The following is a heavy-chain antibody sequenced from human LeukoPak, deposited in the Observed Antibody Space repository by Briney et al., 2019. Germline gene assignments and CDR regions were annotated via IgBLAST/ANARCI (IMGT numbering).Heavy chain of an antibody. CDR2: INAGNGNT. V-gene: IGHV1-3*01. CDR3: ARGGSGNLPYYFDH. CDR1: GYTFTSYA. Sequence: GASVKVSCKASGYTFTSYAIHWVRRAPGQRLEWMGWINAGNGNTKYSQKLQGRVTITRDTSASTAYMELSSLRSEDTAVFYCARGGSGNLPYYFDHWGQGTLVTVSS. J-gene: IGHJ4*02. D-gene: IGHD1-1*01.